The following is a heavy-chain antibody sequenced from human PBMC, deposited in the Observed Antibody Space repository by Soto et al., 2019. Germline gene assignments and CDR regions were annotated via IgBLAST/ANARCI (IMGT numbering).Heavy chain of an antibody. V-gene: IGHV3-48*01. Sequence: EVQLVESGGGLVQPGGSLRLSCAASGFTFSSYSMNWVRQAPGKGLEWVSYISSSSSTIYYADSVKGRFTISRANAKNSLYLQMNSLRAEDTAVYYCARERMTTVTTAFDYWGQGTLVTVSS. CDR2: ISSSSSTI. CDR1: GFTFSSYS. J-gene: IGHJ4*02. D-gene: IGHD4-17*01. CDR3: ARERMTTVTTAFDY.